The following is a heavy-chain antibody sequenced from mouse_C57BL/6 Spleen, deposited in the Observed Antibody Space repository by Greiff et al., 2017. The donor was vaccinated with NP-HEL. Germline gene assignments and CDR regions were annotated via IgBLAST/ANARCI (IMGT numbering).Heavy chain of an antibody. CDR1: GFTFSRSA. CDR3: TRVGQLRLSYAMDY. Sequence: DVKLVESGAGLVKPGGSLKLSCAASGFTFSRSAMSWVRQTPEKRLEWVAYISSGVDYIYYADTVKGRFTISRDNARNPRYLQMSSLKSEDTAMYYCTRVGQLRLSYAMDYWGQGTSVTVSS. D-gene: IGHD3-2*02. J-gene: IGHJ4*01. V-gene: IGHV5-9-1*02. CDR2: ISSGVDYI.